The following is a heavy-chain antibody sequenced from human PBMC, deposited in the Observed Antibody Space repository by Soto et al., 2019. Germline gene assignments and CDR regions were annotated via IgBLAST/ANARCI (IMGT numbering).Heavy chain of an antibody. V-gene: IGHV4-59*08. D-gene: IGHD6-13*01. Sequence: SETLSLTCTVSGGSISSYYCSWIRLPPGKGLEWIGYIYYSGSTNYNPSLKSRVTISVDTSKNQFSLKLSSVTAADTAVYYCARQTRGYSSSLGAFDIWGQGTMVTVSS. CDR2: IYYSGST. CDR1: GGSISSYY. CDR3: ARQTRGYSSSLGAFDI. J-gene: IGHJ3*02.